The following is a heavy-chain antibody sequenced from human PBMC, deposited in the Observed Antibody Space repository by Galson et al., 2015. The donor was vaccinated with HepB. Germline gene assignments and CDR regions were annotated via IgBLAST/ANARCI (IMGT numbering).Heavy chain of an antibody. CDR2: IFYDGSNR. V-gene: IGHV3-33*06. CDR3: AKSESFGEDVDVAFDP. D-gene: IGHD3-10*01. CDR1: GFMFSIYG. J-gene: IGHJ5*02. Sequence: SLRLSCASYGFMFSIYGMHWVRQAPGKGLEWVAVIFYDGSNRYYADFVKVRFTISRDNSKNTLYLQMNSVRAEDTAVYYCAKSESFGEDVDVAFDPWGQGTLVIVSS.